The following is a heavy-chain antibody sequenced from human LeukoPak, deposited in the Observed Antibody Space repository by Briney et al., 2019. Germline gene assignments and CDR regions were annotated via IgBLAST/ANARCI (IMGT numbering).Heavy chain of an antibody. CDR3: ALYDRTPGIDY. J-gene: IGHJ4*02. CDR1: GYTFTSYY. D-gene: IGHD3-22*01. Sequence: EASVKVSCKASGYTFTSYYMHWVRQAPGQGLEWMGRIIPILGIANYAQKFQGRVTITADKSTSTAYMELSSLRSEDTAVYYCALYDRTPGIDYWGQGTLVTVSS. V-gene: IGHV1-69*02. CDR2: IIPILGIA.